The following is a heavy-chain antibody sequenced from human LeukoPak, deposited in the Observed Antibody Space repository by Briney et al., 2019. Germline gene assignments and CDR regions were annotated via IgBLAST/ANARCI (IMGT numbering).Heavy chain of an antibody. CDR3: AKDKGYCSGGSCYWYYFDY. CDR1: GFTFSSYS. CDR2: ISSSSSYI. V-gene: IGHV3-21*04. D-gene: IGHD2-15*01. J-gene: IGHJ4*02. Sequence: GGSLRLSCAASGFTFSSYSMNWVRQAPGKGLEWVSSISSSSSYIYYADSVKGRFTISRDNSKNTLYLQMNSLRAEDTAVYYCAKDKGYCSGGSCYWYYFDYWGQGTLVTVSS.